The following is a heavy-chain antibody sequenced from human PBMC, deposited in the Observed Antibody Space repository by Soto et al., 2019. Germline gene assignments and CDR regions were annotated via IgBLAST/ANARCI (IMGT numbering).Heavy chain of an antibody. CDR1: GGSISSYY. CDR2: IYYSGST. J-gene: IGHJ6*02. CDR3: AREGVTPSYYYYYGMDV. V-gene: IGHV4-59*01. Sequence: QVQLQESGPGLVKPSETLSLTCTVSGGSISSYYWSWIRQPPGKRLEWIGYIYYSGSTNYKSSLKSRVTISVDTSKNQFSLKLSSVTAADTAVYYCAREGVTPSYYYYYGMDVWGQGTTVTVSS. D-gene: IGHD5-18*01.